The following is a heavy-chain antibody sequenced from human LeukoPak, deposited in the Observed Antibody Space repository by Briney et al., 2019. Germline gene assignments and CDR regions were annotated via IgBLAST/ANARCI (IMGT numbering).Heavy chain of an antibody. J-gene: IGHJ4*02. CDR1: GFTFSSYA. D-gene: IGHD3-3*01. V-gene: IGHV3-30-3*01. CDR2: ISYDGSNK. Sequence: GGSLRLSCAASGFTFSSYAMHWVRQAPGKGLEWVAVISYDGSNKYYADSVKGRFTISRDNSKNTLYLQMNSLRAEDTAVYYCARDFSELNYDFWSGYPASYFDYWGQGTLVTVSS. CDR3: ARDFSELNYDFWSGYPASYFDY.